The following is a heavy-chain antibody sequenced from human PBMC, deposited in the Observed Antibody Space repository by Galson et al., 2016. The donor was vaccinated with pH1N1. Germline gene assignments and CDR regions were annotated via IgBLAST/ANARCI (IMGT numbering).Heavy chain of an antibody. D-gene: IGHD7-27*01. Sequence: SLRLSCAASRFTFSDYSMNWVRQAPGKGLEWLSYFGAGHDIYYADSVKGRFTISRDNARNSLYLQMNSLRAEDTAVYYCVRDNWGLDYWGQRTLVTVSS. CDR2: FGAGHDI. J-gene: IGHJ4*02. V-gene: IGHV3-48*01. CDR1: RFTFSDYS. CDR3: VRDNWGLDY.